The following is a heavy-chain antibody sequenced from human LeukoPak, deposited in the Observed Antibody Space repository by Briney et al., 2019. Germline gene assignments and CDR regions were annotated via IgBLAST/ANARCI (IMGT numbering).Heavy chain of an antibody. J-gene: IGHJ6*03. CDR1: GFTFSSYA. CDR3: AKNRGHCVNGVCHNYYYMDV. D-gene: IGHD2-8*01. Sequence: GGSLRLSCAASGFTFSSYAMNWVRQTPGKGLEWVSFITGDAGTTSYADSVKGRFTISRDNLKNTLYLQMNSLRAEDTAVYYCAKNRGHCVNGVCHNYYYMDVWGKGTTVTVSS. V-gene: IGHV3-23*01. CDR2: ITGDAGTT.